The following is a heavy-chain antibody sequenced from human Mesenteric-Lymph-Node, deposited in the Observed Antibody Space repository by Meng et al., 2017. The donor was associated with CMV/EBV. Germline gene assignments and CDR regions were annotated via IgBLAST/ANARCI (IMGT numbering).Heavy chain of an antibody. CDR1: CSSLSSSGVG. V-gene: IGHV2-5*02. Sequence: QPPLKVSGPPLVQPPRTPPLTCTFSCSSLSSSGVGFGWIRQPPANAMEWLSLSYCDDYRVYTHYLYIRLRTTKSTSKTKVLLRLTHVDPVATATSFCARRSPILHGDPFDYWGQGTLVTVSS. CDR3: ARRSPILHGDPFDY. J-gene: IGHJ4*02. D-gene: IGHD4-17*01. CDR2: SYCDDYR.